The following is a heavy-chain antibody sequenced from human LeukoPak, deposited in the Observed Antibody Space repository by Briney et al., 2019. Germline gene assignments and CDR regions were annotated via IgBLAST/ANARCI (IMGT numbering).Heavy chain of an antibody. CDR2: MNPNSGNT. D-gene: IGHD6-6*01. CDR1: GYTFTSYD. J-gene: IGHJ6*03. CDR3: ARVCSSSYYYYYMDV. Sequence: ASVKVSCKASGYTFTSYDINWVRQATGQGLEWMGWMNPNSGNTGYAQKFQGRVTITRNTSISTAYMELNSLRAEDTAVYYCARVCSSSYYYYYMDVWGKGTTVAVSS. V-gene: IGHV1-8*03.